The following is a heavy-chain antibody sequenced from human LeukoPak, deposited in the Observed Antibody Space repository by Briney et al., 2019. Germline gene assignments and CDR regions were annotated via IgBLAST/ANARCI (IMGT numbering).Heavy chain of an antibody. Sequence: PGRSLRLSCAASGFTFDDYAMHWVRQAPGKGLEWVSGISWNSGSIGYADSVKGRFTISRDNAKNSLYLQMNSLRAEDTAVYYCAREPWIQLWLREYYFDYWGQGTLVTVSS. CDR3: AREPWIQLWLREYYFDY. D-gene: IGHD5-18*01. J-gene: IGHJ4*02. CDR2: ISWNSGSI. V-gene: IGHV3-9*01. CDR1: GFTFDDYA.